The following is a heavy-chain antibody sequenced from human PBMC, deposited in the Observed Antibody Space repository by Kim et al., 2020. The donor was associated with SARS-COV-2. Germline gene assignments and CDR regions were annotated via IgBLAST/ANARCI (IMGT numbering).Heavy chain of an antibody. CDR3: ARGGCFTMFFSKSYYMHV. D-gene: IGHD3-10*02. CDR1: GYTFTSYD. J-gene: IGHJ6*03. Sequence: ASVKVSCKASGYTFTSYDINWVRQATGQGLEWMGWMNPNSGNTLYAQKFQRSVTMTRNTSISTAYMALSTLRSEDTAVYHCARGGCFTMFFSKSYYMHVW. CDR2: MNPNSGNT. V-gene: IGHV1-8*01.